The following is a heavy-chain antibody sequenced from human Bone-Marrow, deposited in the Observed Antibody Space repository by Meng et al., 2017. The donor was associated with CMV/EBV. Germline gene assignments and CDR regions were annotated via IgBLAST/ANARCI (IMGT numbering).Heavy chain of an antibody. Sequence: ASVKVSCKASGYTFTGYYMHWVRQAPGQGLEWMGWINPNSGGTNYAQKFQGRVTMTRDTSTSTVYMELSSLRSEDTAVYYCARDRGRQLTIRSDYYYYGMDVWGQGTTVTVSS. J-gene: IGHJ6*02. V-gene: IGHV1-2*02. D-gene: IGHD3-3*01. CDR3: ARDRGRQLTIRSDYYYYGMDV. CDR1: GYTFTGYY. CDR2: INPNSGGT.